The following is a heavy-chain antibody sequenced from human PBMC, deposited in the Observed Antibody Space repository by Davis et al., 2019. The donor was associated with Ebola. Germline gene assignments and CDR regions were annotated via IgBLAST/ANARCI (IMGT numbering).Heavy chain of an antibody. D-gene: IGHD6-19*01. V-gene: IGHV3-7*01. Sequence: PGGSLRLSCAASGFTFSSYWMSWVRQAPGKGLEWVANIKEDGSEKSYVNSVKGRFTISRDNAKNSLYLQMNSLRVEDTAVYYCARNRDPAVAWGYWGQGTLVTVSS. CDR1: GFTFSSYW. J-gene: IGHJ4*02. CDR3: ARNRDPAVAWGY. CDR2: IKEDGSEK.